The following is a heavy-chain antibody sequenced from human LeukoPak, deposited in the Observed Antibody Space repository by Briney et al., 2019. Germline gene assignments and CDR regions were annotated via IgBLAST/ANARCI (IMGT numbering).Heavy chain of an antibody. CDR1: GFTVSSNY. V-gene: IGHV3-53*01. J-gene: IGHJ4*02. CDR2: IYSGGST. Sequence: GGSLRLSCAASGFTVSSNYMSWVRQAPGKGLEWVSVIYSGGSTYYADSVKGRFTISRDNSKNTLYLQMNSLRAEDTAVYYCARSKPNWGTRPLDYWGQGTLVTVSS. D-gene: IGHD1-14*01. CDR3: ARSKPNWGTRPLDY.